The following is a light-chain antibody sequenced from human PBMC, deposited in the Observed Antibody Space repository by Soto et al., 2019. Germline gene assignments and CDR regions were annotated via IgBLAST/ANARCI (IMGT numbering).Light chain of an antibody. V-gene: IGKV3-11*01. CDR3: QQRSNWPPWT. CDR2: DAS. J-gene: IGKJ1*01. CDR1: QSVNSNY. Sequence: EIVLTQSPGTLSLSPGERATLSCGASQSVNSNYLAWYQQKPGQSPRLLIYDASNRATGIPARFSGSGSGTDFTLTISSLEPEDFAVYYCQQRSNWPPWTFGQGTKVDI.